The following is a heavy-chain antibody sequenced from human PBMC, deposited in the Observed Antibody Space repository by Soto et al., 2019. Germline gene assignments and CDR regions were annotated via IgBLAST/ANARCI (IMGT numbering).Heavy chain of an antibody. Sequence: SETLSLTCAVYGGPFSGYYWSWIRQPPGKGLEWIGEINHSGSTNYNPSLKSRVTISVDTSKNQFSLKLSSVTAADTAVYYCRGDTVTTLYYFDYWGQGTLVTVSS. J-gene: IGHJ4*02. CDR1: GGPFSGYY. CDR3: RGDTVTTLYYFDY. V-gene: IGHV4-34*01. D-gene: IGHD4-17*01. CDR2: INHSGST.